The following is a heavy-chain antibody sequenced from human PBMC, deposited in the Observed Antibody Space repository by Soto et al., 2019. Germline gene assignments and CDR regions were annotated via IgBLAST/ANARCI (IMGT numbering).Heavy chain of an antibody. CDR1: GYTFTSYG. D-gene: IGHD6-13*01. CDR2: ISAYNGNT. CDR3: ARDEAIAAAGLFDP. V-gene: IGHV1-18*04. Sequence: SSVQVSCKAPGYTFTSYGISWVRQAPGQGLEWMGWISAYNGNTNYAQKLQGRVTMTTDTSTSTAYMELRSLRSDDTAVYYCARDEAIAAAGLFDPWGQGTLVTVSS. J-gene: IGHJ5*02.